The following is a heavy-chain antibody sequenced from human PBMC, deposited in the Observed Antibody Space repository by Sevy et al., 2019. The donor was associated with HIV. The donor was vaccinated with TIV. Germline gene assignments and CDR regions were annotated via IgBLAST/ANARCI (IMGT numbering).Heavy chain of an antibody. V-gene: IGHV3-23*01. CDR2: ISGTGGST. D-gene: IGHD6-19*01. CDR3: AKEDVAVAGIFDY. J-gene: IGHJ4*02. CDR1: GFTFGRYA. Sequence: GGSLRLSCAASGFTFGRYAMSWVRQAPGKGLEWVSAISGTGGSTYYAESVKGRFTISRDNSKNTVYLQMNSLRAEDTAVYFCAKEDVAVAGIFDYWGQGTLVTVSS.